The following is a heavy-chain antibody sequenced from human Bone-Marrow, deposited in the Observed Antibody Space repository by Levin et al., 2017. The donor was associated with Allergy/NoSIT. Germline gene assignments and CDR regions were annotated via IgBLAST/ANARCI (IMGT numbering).Heavy chain of an antibody. Sequence: GGSLRLSCAASGFTFSSYGMHWVRQAPGKGLEWVAVISYDGSNKYYADSVKGRFTISRDNSKNTLYLQMNSLRAEDTAVYYCAKTSTVRPYYYYYGMDVWGQGTTVTVSS. CDR2: ISYDGSNK. CDR3: AKTSTVRPYYYYYGMDV. CDR1: GFTFSSYG. J-gene: IGHJ6*02. V-gene: IGHV3-30*18. D-gene: IGHD4-17*01.